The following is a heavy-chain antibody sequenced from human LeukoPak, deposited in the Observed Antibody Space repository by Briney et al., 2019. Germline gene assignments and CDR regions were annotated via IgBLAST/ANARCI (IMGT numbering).Heavy chain of an antibody. D-gene: IGHD3-3*01. CDR1: GFTFSTYS. CDR3: ARALKGSGYYALIDY. Sequence: GGSLRLSCAASGFTFSTYSMNWVRRAPGKGLEWVSYITSSSSTIYYADSVKGRFTISRDNAKNSLYLQMNSLRAEDTAVYYCARALKGSGYYALIDYWGQGTLVTVSS. J-gene: IGHJ4*02. CDR2: ITSSSSTI. V-gene: IGHV3-48*01.